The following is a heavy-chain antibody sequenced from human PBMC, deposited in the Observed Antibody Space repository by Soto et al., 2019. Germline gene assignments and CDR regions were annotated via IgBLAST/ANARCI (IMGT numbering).Heavy chain of an antibody. J-gene: IGHJ4*01. CDR2: IKSKTDGGTT. Sequence: GGSLRLSCAASGFTFSNAWINWVRQAPGKGLEWVGRIKSKTDGGTTDFAAPVKGRFAISRDDSKNMVYLQMNSLKTEDTAVYYCTTDSYITTVIVRFDYWGHGTLVTVSS. CDR3: TTDSYITTVIVRFDY. D-gene: IGHD3-22*01. V-gene: IGHV3-15*07. CDR1: GFTFSNAW.